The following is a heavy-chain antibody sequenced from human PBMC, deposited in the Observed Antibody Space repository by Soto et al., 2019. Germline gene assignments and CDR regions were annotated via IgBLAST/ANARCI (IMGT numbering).Heavy chain of an antibody. Sequence: GESLKISCKGSGYSFTSYWIGWVRQMPGKGLEWMGIIYPGDSDTRYSPSFQGQVTISADKSISTAYLQWSSLKASDTAMYYCATEGLDGYNPHDAFDIWGQGTMVTVSS. V-gene: IGHV5-51*01. D-gene: IGHD5-12*01. J-gene: IGHJ3*02. CDR3: ATEGLDGYNPHDAFDI. CDR2: IYPGDSDT. CDR1: GYSFTSYW.